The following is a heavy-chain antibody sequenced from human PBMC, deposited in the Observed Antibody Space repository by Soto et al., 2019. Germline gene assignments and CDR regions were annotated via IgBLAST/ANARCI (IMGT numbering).Heavy chain of an antibody. J-gene: IGHJ4*02. D-gene: IGHD6-19*01. CDR2: INAGNGNT. V-gene: IGHV1-3*01. CDR3: AKDVGAHPRYSSGRT. Sequence: ASVKLSCKAAGYAFTSYAMHWLRKATGQRLEWMGWINAGNGNTKYSQKFQGRVTITRDTSASTAYMELNSLRAEDTAVYYCAKDVGAHPRYSSGRTWGQGTLVTVSS. CDR1: GYAFTSYA.